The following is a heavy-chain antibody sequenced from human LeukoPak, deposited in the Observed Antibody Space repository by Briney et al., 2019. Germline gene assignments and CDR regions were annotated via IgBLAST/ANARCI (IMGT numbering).Heavy chain of an antibody. Sequence: PSETLSLTCTVFGGSISSDGYYWSWIRQPPGKGLEWIGYIYHSGSTYYNPSLKSRVTISVDTSKNQFSLKLTSVTAADTAVYYCARGPTSYFYYYYYMDVWGKGTTVTISS. J-gene: IGHJ6*03. CDR2: IYHSGST. CDR3: ARGPTSYFYYYYYMDV. V-gene: IGHV4-30-2*02. D-gene: IGHD2/OR15-2a*01. CDR1: GGSISSDGYY.